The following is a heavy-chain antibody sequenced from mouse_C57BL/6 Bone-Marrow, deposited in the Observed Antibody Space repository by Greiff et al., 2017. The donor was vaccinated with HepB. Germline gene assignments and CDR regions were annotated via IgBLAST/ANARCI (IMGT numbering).Heavy chain of an antibody. D-gene: IGHD1-1*01. CDR1: GYTFTSYW. J-gene: IGHJ3*01. CDR3: ARGWPTTGAY. Sequence: QVQLKQPGAELVRPGTSVKLSCKASGYTFTSYWMHWVKQRPGQGLEWIGVIDPSDSYTNYNQKFKGKATLTVDTSSSTAYMQLSSLTSEDSAVEYCARGWPTTGAYWGQGTLVTVSA. CDR2: IDPSDSYT. V-gene: IGHV1-59*01.